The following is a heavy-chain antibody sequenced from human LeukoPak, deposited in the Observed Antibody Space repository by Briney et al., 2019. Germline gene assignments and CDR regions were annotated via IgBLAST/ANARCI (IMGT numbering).Heavy chain of an antibody. CDR1: GFTFSTYG. D-gene: IGHD2-15*01. J-gene: IGHJ4*02. V-gene: IGHV3-30*02. Sequence: PVGSLRLSCATSGFTFSTYGMHWVRQAPGKGLEWVAFIRYDGSNKYYADSLKGRFTISRDNSKNTLHLQMNSLRPEDTALYYCAKGMVVAATPRLGMYYWGQGTLVTVSS. CDR2: IRYDGSNK. CDR3: AKGMVVAATPRLGMYY.